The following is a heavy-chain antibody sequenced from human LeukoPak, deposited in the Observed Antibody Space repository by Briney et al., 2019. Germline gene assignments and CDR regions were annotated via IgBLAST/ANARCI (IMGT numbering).Heavy chain of an antibody. Sequence: SVTVSCKASGGTFRSYAITWVRQAPGQGLEWMGGIIPIFGTANYARKFQDRVTITADESTSTAYMELSSLRSEDTAVYYCARGVGEYCSSTNCYASHYWGQGTLVTVSS. V-gene: IGHV1-69*13. J-gene: IGHJ4*02. CDR3: ARGVGEYCSSTNCYASHY. CDR2: IIPIFGTA. CDR1: GGTFRSYA. D-gene: IGHD2-2*01.